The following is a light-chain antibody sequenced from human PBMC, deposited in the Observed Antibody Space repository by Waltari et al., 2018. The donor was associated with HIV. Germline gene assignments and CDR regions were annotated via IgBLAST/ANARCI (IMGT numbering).Light chain of an antibody. J-gene: IGLJ1*01. CDR3: CSYAGSSTFL. V-gene: IGLV2-11*01. Sequence: QSALTQPRSVSGSPGQSVTISCTGTSSDVGGYNYVSWYQQHPGKAPKLMIYDLSKRPSVVPDLFSGSKSGNTASLTISGLQAEDEADYYCCSYAGSSTFLFGTGTKVTVL. CDR2: DLS. CDR1: SSDVGGYNY.